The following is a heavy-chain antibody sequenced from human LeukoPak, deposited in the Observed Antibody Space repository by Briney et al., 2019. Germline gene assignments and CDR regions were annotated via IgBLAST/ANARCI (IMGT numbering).Heavy chain of an antibody. CDR1: GGSIRSSSYY. CDR3: ARQGWAWLQHRSGYFQH. D-gene: IGHD5-24*01. J-gene: IGHJ1*01. Sequence: SETLSLTCTVSGGSIRSSSYYWGWIRQPPGKGLEWIGSIYYSGSTYYNPSLKSRVAISVDTTKNQFSLKLSSVTAADTAVYYCARQGWAWLQHRSGYFQHWGQGTLVTVSS. CDR2: IYYSGST. V-gene: IGHV4-39*01.